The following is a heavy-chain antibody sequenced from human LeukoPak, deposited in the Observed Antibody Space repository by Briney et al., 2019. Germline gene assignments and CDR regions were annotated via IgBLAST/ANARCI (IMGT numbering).Heavy chain of an antibody. D-gene: IGHD3-10*01. V-gene: IGHV3-30*04. Sequence: PGGSLRLSCAASGFLFSSHALHWVRQAPGQGLEWVAVMSYDGKNKYYADSVTGRFTISRDNSKSTLYLQMNSLLIEDTAVYYCARDGDTAIRGVNFDYWGQGTLVTVSS. CDR3: ARDGDTAIRGVNFDY. J-gene: IGHJ4*02. CDR1: GFLFSSHA. CDR2: MSYDGKNK.